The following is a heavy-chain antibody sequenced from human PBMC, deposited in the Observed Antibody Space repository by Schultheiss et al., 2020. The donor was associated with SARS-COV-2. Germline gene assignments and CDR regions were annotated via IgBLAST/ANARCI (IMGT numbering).Heavy chain of an antibody. CDR3: AKDSYYYDSSGYYPMAIDY. Sequence: GGSLRLSCAASGFTFSSYALSWVRQAPGRGLEWVSSISSSSSYIYYADSVKGRFTISRDNSKNTLYLQMNSLRAEDTAVYYCAKDSYYYDSSGYYPMAIDYWGQGTLVTVSS. J-gene: IGHJ4*02. CDR1: GFTFSSYA. V-gene: IGHV3-23*01. D-gene: IGHD3-22*01. CDR2: ISSSSSYI.